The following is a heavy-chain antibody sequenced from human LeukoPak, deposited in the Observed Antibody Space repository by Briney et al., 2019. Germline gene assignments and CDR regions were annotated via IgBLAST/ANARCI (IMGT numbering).Heavy chain of an antibody. CDR1: GYTFTGYY. V-gene: IGHV1-2*02. CDR2: INPNSGGT. Sequence: ASVKVSCKASGYTFTGYYMHWVRQAPGQGLEWMGWINPNSGGTNYAQKFKGRVTMTRDTSISTAYMELSRLRSDDPAVYYCARDTRYYSDSSGYMDVWGKGTTVTVSS. CDR3: ARDTRYYSDSSGYMDV. J-gene: IGHJ6*03. D-gene: IGHD3-22*01.